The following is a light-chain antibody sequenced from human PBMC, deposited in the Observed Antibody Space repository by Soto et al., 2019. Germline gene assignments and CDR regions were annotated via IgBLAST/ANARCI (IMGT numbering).Light chain of an antibody. J-gene: IGLJ1*01. CDR1: RSDVGGYNY. V-gene: IGLV2-11*01. CDR2: DVS. CDR3: CSYAGTYTFV. Sequence: QSVLTQPRSVSGSPGQSVTISCTGTRSDVGGYNYVSWYQQHPGRAPKLMIYDVSKRPSGVPDRFSGSKSGNMASLAISGLQAEDEADYYCCSYAGTYTFVFGTGTKVTVL.